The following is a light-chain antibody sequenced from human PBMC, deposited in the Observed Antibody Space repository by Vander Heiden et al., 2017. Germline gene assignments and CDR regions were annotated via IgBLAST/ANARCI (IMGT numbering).Light chain of an antibody. CDR2: SAS. V-gene: IGKV1-8*01. Sequence: AIRMTQSPSSFSASTGDRVTITCRASQDISSYLAWYQQKPGKAPKRLIYSASTMQSGVPSRFSGSGAGTDFTLTISCLQSEDFATYYCQQYNNSPFTFGPGTRVDF. CDR3: QQYNNSPFT. J-gene: IGKJ3*01. CDR1: QDISSY.